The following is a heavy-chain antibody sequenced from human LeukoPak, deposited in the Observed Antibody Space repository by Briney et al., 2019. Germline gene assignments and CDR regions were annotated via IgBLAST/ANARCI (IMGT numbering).Heavy chain of an antibody. J-gene: IGHJ4*02. V-gene: IGHV3-23*01. Sequence: PGGSLRLSCAASGFTFSSYAMSWVRQAPGKGLEWVSAISGSGGSTYYADSVKGRFTISRDNSKNTLYLQMNSLRAEDTAVYYCAKDRRELLLIRDFDYWGQGTLVTVSS. CDR1: GFTFSSYA. CDR2: ISGSGGST. CDR3: AKDRRELLLIRDFDY. D-gene: IGHD1-26*01.